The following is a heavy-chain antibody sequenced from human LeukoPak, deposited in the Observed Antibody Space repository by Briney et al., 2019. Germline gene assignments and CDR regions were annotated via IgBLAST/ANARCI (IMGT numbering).Heavy chain of an antibody. J-gene: IGHJ4*02. D-gene: IGHD3-16*01. CDR1: GGSINSYY. V-gene: IGHV4-59*01. Sequence: PSETLSLTCTVSGGSINSYYWSWIRQPPGGGLGWIGDIYYSGSTIYNPSLKSRVTISVDTSKNQFSLNLRSVTAADTAVYYCARIDYATFDCWGPGTLVTVSS. CDR2: IYYSGST. CDR3: ARIDYATFDC.